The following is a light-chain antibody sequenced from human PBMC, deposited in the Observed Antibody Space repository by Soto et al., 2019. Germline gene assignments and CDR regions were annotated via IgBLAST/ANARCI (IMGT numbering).Light chain of an antibody. CDR1: EDTRKY. Sequence: DIEVTQSPTSLSASLGDRVTSTCQTNEDTRKYLNWFQHKPGDVPRLLIYDTSHFHIGGPSRFSASGSGTYFPLPISSLRPEDGATYYCQAYGNLPAFGGGTKVDIK. CDR2: DTS. J-gene: IGKJ4*01. V-gene: IGKV1-33*01. CDR3: QAYGNLPA.